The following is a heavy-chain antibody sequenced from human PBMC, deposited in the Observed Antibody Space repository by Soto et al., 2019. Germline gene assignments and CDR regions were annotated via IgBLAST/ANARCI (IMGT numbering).Heavy chain of an antibody. D-gene: IGHD3-3*01. CDR2: ISYDGSNK. CDR1: GFTFSSYG. CDR3: AKGVGGVVSSLDY. V-gene: IGHV3-30*18. Sequence: GGSLRLSCAASGFTFSSYGMHWVRQAPGKGLEWVAVISYDGSNKYYADSVKGRFTISRDNSKNTLYLQMNSLRAEDTAVYYCAKGVGGVVSSLDYWGQGTLVTVSS. J-gene: IGHJ4*02.